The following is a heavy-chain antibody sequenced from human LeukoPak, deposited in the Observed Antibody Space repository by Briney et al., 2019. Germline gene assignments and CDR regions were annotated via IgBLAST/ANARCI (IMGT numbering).Heavy chain of an antibody. CDR1: GFTFSSNS. D-gene: IGHD2-2*03. Sequence: PGGSLRLSCAASGFTFSSNSMNWVRQAPGKGLEWVSSISSSSSYIYYADSVKGRFTISRDNAKNSLYLQMNSLRAEDTAVYYCARDSLDRALVRAFDIWGQGTMVTVSS. CDR3: ARDSLDRALVRAFDI. J-gene: IGHJ3*02. V-gene: IGHV3-21*01. CDR2: ISSSSSYI.